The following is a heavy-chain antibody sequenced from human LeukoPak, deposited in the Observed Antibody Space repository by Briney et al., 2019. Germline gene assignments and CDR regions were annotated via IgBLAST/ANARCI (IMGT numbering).Heavy chain of an antibody. J-gene: IGHJ4*02. CDR3: ARGSGYYLGHFDY. CDR2: IKQDGSEK. CDR1: GFTFSTYW. Sequence: PGGSLRLSCAASGFTFSTYWMSWVRQAPGEGLEWVATIKQDGSEKYYVDSVKGRFTISRDNAKNSLYLQMNSLRAEDTAVYYCARGSGYYLGHFDYWGQGTLVTVSS. V-gene: IGHV3-7*01. D-gene: IGHD3-22*01.